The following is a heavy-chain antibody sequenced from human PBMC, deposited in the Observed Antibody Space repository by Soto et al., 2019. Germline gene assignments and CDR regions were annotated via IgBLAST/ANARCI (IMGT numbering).Heavy chain of an antibody. CDR3: ARDQVAAAGTRFDP. D-gene: IGHD6-13*01. V-gene: IGHV6-1*01. Sequence: PSQTLSLTCAISGDSVSSNSAAWNWIRQSPSRGLEWLGRTYYRSKWYKEYAVSVKSRITINPDTSKNQFSLQLNSVTPEDTAVYYCARDQVAAAGTRFDPWGQGTLVTVSS. CDR2: TYYRSKWYK. J-gene: IGHJ5*02. CDR1: GDSVSSNSAA.